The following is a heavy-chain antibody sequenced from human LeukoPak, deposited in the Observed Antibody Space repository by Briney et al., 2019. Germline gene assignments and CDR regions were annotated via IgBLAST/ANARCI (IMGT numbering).Heavy chain of an antibody. Sequence: GRSLRLSCAASGFTFSSHAMHWVRQAPGKGLEWVAVISYDGSNKYYADSVKGRFTISRDNSKNTLYLQMNSLRAEDTAVYYCAREGGGYFDWLPSYYYGMDVWGQGTTVTVSS. CDR1: GFTFSSHA. CDR2: ISYDGSNK. V-gene: IGHV3-30-3*01. CDR3: AREGGGYFDWLPSYYYGMDV. D-gene: IGHD3-9*01. J-gene: IGHJ6*02.